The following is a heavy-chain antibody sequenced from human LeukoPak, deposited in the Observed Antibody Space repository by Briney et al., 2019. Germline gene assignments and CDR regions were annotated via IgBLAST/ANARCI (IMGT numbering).Heavy chain of an antibody. D-gene: IGHD1-7*01. J-gene: IGHJ5*02. CDR2: MNPNSGGT. CDR3: ARDSHDWNYSGFDP. Sequence: EASVKVSCKASGYTFTDSYIHWVRQAPGQGLEWMGWMNPNSGGTNYAQKFQGRVTMTRDTSFSTAYMELSRLRSDDTAVYYCARDSHDWNYSGFDPWGQGTLVTVSS. CDR1: GYTFTDSY. V-gene: IGHV1-2*02.